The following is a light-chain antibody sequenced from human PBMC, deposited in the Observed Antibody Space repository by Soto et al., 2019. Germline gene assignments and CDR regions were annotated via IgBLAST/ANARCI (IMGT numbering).Light chain of an antibody. J-gene: IGKJ2*01. CDR2: GAS. Sequence: EILLTQSPDTLSLSPGERATLSCRAAQSVGTRLAWYQHKTGQAPRLLISGASSRATGIPDRFTGSGSETSFTLTISRLEPEDFALYYCQQYDKWPQFTFGQGTKVEMK. CDR3: QQYDKWPQFT. CDR1: QSVGTRL. V-gene: IGKV3-20*01.